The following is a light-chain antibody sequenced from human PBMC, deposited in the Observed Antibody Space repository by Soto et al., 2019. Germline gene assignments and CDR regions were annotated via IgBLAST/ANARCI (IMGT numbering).Light chain of an antibody. Sequence: EIVLTQSPGTPSLSPGERATLSCRASQSVSSSYLAWYQQKPGQAPRLLIYGASGRATGIPDRFSGSGSGTDFPPTITRLEPEAFAVYFCQQYGSSASFTFGPGTKVEIK. CDR2: GAS. CDR3: QQYGSSASFT. CDR1: QSVSSSY. J-gene: IGKJ3*01. V-gene: IGKV3-20*01.